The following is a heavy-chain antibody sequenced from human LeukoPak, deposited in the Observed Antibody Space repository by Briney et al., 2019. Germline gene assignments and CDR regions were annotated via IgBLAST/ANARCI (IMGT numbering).Heavy chain of an antibody. CDR1: GGSISSYY. CDR2: IYTSGST. D-gene: IGHD6-19*01. J-gene: IGHJ6*02. Sequence: SDTLSLTCTVSGGSISSYYWIWIRQPAGKGREWIVHIYTSGSTNYNPSLKSRVTMPVDTSKNQFSLKLSSVTAADTAVYYCARGTEVAGLYYYYGMDVWGQGTTVTVSS. V-gene: IGHV4-4*07. CDR3: ARGTEVAGLYYYYGMDV.